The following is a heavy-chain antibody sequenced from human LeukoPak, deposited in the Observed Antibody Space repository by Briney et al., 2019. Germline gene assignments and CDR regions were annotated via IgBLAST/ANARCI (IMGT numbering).Heavy chain of an antibody. CDR2: IYYSGST. V-gene: IGHV4-30-4*01. Sequence: SETLSLTCTVSGGSIRSSYYYWSWIRQPPGKGLEWIGYIYYSGSTYYNPSLKSRVTISVDTSKNQFSLKLSSVTAADTAVYYCARGREYYYDSSGYHDYGMDVWGQGTTVTVSS. CDR3: ARGREYYYDSSGYHDYGMDV. J-gene: IGHJ6*02. D-gene: IGHD3-22*01. CDR1: GGSIRSSYYY.